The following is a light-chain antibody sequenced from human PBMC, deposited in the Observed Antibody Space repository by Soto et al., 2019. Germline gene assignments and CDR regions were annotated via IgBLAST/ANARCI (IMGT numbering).Light chain of an antibody. J-gene: IGLJ1*01. CDR1: SSNIGSNY. V-gene: IGLV1-47*01. CDR3: AAWDDSLSGLV. CDR2: RND. Sequence: QAVVTQPPSASGTPGQRVTISCSGSSSNIGSNYVYWYQQLPGTAPKLLICRNDQRPSGVPDRFSGSKSGTSASLAISGLRSEDEADYYCAAWDDSLSGLVFGIGTKLTVL.